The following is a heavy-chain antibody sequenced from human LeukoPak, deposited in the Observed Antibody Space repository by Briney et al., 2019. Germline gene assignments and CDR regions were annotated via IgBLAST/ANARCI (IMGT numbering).Heavy chain of an antibody. Sequence: GGTLRLSCAASGFTFSSYGMSWVRQAPGKGLEWVSAISGSGGSTYYADSVKGRFTISRDNSRDTLYLQMNSLRAEDTAVYYCAELGITMIGGVWGKGTTVTISS. D-gene: IGHD3-10*02. CDR1: GFTFSSYG. CDR2: ISGSGGST. J-gene: IGHJ6*04. CDR3: AELGITMIGGV. V-gene: IGHV3-23*01.